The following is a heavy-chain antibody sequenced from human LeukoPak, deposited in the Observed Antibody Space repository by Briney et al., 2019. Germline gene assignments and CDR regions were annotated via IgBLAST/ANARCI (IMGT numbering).Heavy chain of an antibody. CDR1: GGSFSGYY. CDR2: INHSGST. CDR3: ARTYYDFWSGYPRVVYFDY. V-gene: IGHV4-34*01. Sequence: SETLSLTCAVYGGSFSGYYWSWIRQPPGKGLEWIGEINHSGSTNYNPSLKSRVTISVDTSKNQFSLKLSSVTAADMAVYYCARTYYDFWSGYPRVVYFDYWGQGTLVTVSS. D-gene: IGHD3-3*01. J-gene: IGHJ4*02.